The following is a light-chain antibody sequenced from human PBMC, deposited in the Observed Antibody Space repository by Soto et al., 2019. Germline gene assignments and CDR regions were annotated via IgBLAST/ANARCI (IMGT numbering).Light chain of an antibody. V-gene: IGKV3-15*01. Sequence: EIVMTQSPATLSVSPGERVTLSCRASESLSTYFAWYQQKPGQAPRLLIYGASTKATGIPARFSGSGSATDFTLTISSLQSEEYAVYYCQSCNDWPFTLGQGTKLDI. CDR3: QSCNDWPFT. CDR1: ESLSTY. J-gene: IGKJ2*01. CDR2: GAS.